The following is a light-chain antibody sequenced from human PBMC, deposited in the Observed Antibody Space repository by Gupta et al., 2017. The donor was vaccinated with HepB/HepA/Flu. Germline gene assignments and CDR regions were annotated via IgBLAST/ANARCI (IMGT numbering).Light chain of an antibody. CDR3: QQDEHWPPST. CDR1: QNVDNN. Sequence: EIVVTQSPATLSVSPGETATLSCRASQNVDNNLVWYQQKPGQAPRLLIYGASTRDTGVSGRFGGSGSGKDFTLTISSRQSEDFAVYYCQQDEHWPPSTFGQGTKLEIK. J-gene: IGKJ2*01. CDR2: GAS. V-gene: IGKV3-15*01.